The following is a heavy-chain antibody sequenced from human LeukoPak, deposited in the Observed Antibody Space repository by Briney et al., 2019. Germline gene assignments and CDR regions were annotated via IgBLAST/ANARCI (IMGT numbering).Heavy chain of an antibody. CDR3: ARSPTWYDSSGYPHGDFDY. V-gene: IGHV1-2*04. J-gene: IGHJ4*02. CDR2: INPNSGGT. D-gene: IGHD3-22*01. CDR1: GYTFTSYY. Sequence: ASVKVSCKASGYTFTSYYMHWVRQAPGQGLEWMGWINPNSGGTNYAQKFQGWVTMTRDTSISTAYMELSRLRSDDTAVYYCARSPTWYDSSGYPHGDFDYWGQGTLVTVSS.